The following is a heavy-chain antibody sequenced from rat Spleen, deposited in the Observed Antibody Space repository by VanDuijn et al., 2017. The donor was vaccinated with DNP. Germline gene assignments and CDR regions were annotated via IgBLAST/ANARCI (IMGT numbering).Heavy chain of an antibody. D-gene: IGHD4-3*01. CDR2: IFYDGSTT. Sequence: EVHLVESGGGLVQPGRSLKLSCAASGFTFSDFNMAWVRQAPKKGLEWVATIFYDGSTTYYGDSVKGRFTISRDDAKNTLYLQMDSLRSEDTATYYCATHGFGYFDYWGQRVVVTVSS. CDR3: ATHGFGYFDY. J-gene: IGHJ2*01. V-gene: IGHV5-7*01. CDR1: GFTFSDFN.